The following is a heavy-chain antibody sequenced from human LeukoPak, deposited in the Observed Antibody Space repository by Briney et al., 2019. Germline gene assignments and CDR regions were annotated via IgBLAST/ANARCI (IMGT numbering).Heavy chain of an antibody. V-gene: IGHV3-30*02. J-gene: IGHJ4*02. Sequence: GGSLRLSCAASGFTFSSYGMHWVRQAPGKGLEWVAFIRSDGSDKYYADSVKGRFTISRDSSESTLYLQMNSLRAEDTAIYYCSKDRNINYGFFDYWGQGTLVTDSS. CDR2: IRSDGSDK. D-gene: IGHD4-11*01. CDR1: GFTFSSYG. CDR3: SKDRNINYGFFDY.